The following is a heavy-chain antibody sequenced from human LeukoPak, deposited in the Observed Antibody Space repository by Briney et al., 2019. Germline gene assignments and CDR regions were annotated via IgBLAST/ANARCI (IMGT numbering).Heavy chain of an antibody. Sequence: SETLSLTRAVYGGSFSGYYWSWIRQPPGKGLEWIGEINHSGSTNYNPSLKSRVTISVDTSKNQFSLKLSSVTAADTAVYYCARVGWESNWFDPWGQGTLVTVSS. J-gene: IGHJ5*02. D-gene: IGHD6-19*01. V-gene: IGHV4-34*01. CDR1: GGSFSGYY. CDR3: ARVGWESNWFDP. CDR2: INHSGST.